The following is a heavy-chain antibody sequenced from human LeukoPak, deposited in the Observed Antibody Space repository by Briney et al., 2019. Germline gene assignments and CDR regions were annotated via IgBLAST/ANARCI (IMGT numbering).Heavy chain of an antibody. CDR3: ARKSMTLDY. D-gene: IGHD2/OR15-2a*01. CDR1: GFTFSTYG. CDR2: ISSTSSTI. J-gene: IGHJ4*02. Sequence: GGSLRLSCAASGFTFSTYGMSWVRQAPGEGLEWVSYISSTSSTIHYADSVKGRFTISRDNAKNSLYLQMNSLRDEDTAVYYCARKSMTLDYWGQGTLVTVSS. V-gene: IGHV3-48*02.